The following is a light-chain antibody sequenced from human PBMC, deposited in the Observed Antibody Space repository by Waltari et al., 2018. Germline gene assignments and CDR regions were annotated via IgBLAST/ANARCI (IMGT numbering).Light chain of an antibody. J-gene: IGLJ2*01. CDR3: QVWDSGSVV. Sequence: SYELTPPLSVSVALGQTATITSRGDNIGRKSVHWYQQKPGQAPVLVIYRDDNRPSGIPESCSVSSSGDTAALTISSAQARDEADYYCQVWDSGSVVFGGGTKLTVL. CDR1: NIGRKS. V-gene: IGLV3-9*01. CDR2: RDD.